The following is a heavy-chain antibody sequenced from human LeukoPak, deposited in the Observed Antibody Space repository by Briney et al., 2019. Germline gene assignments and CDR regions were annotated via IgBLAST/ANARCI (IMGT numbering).Heavy chain of an antibody. D-gene: IGHD5-18*01. CDR2: ISGSGGST. J-gene: IGHJ4*02. CDR1: GFTFSSYA. V-gene: IGHV3-23*01. Sequence: GGSLRLSCAASGFTFSSYAMSWVRQAPGKGLEWVSAISGSGGSTYCADSVKGRFTISRDNSKNTLYLQMNRLRAEDTAVYYCATQEGDTAMVNWGQGTLVTASS. CDR3: ATQEGDTAMVN.